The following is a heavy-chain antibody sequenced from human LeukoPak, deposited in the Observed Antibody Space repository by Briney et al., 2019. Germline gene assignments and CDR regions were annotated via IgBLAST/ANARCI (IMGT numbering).Heavy chain of an antibody. D-gene: IGHD3-22*01. CDR2: IYHSGST. V-gene: IGHV4-30-2*01. J-gene: IGHJ4*02. CDR1: GGSISSGGYS. Sequence: KPSQALSLTCAVSGGSISSGGYSWSWIRQPPGKGLEWIGYIYHSGSTYYNPSLKSRVTISVDRSKNQFSLKLSSVTAADTAVYYCATQSGYYYDSSGYSPYYFDYWGQGTLVTVSS. CDR3: ATQSGYYYDSSGYSPYYFDY.